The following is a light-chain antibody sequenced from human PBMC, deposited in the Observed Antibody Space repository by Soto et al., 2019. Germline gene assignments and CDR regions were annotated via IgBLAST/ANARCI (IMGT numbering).Light chain of an antibody. Sequence: SALTXPPSASGTPGQRVFISCSGSSSNIGGTNYAYWYQQLPGAAPKLLMHSNNLRPSGVPERISGSKSGTSASLAISGLRSEDEAVYYCASWDDRLGAVIFGGGTKVPVL. J-gene: IGLJ2*01. V-gene: IGLV1-47*02. CDR3: ASWDDRLGAVI. CDR1: SSNIGGTNY. CDR2: SNN.